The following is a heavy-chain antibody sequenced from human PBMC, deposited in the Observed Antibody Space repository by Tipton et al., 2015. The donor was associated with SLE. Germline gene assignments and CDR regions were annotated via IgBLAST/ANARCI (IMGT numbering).Heavy chain of an antibody. V-gene: IGHV4-39*07. CDR2: INHSGST. CDR3: ARGKDIVVARVAFDI. Sequence: TLSLTCTVSGGSISRGSYYWSWIRQPPGKGLEWIGEINHSGSTNYNPSLKSRVTISVDTSKNQFSLKLSSVTAADTAVYYCARGKDIVVARVAFDIWGQGTMVTVSS. CDR1: GGSISRGSYY. J-gene: IGHJ3*02. D-gene: IGHD2-15*01.